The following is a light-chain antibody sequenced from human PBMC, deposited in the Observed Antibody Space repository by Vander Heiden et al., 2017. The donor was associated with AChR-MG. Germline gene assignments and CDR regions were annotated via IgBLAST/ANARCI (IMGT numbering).Light chain of an antibody. CDR1: QNMRYSY. CDR2: AAS. J-gene: IGKJ4*01. Sequence: IAFTQSPATPSLAPGESATLSSRGRQNMRYSYLDWYQQKPGQAPRLLIFAASSRDTGVPDRFSGSGSGTDFTLTISSREPEDFAVYYCHQNGNTPPLTFGGGTKVEIK. V-gene: IGKV3-20*01. CDR3: HQNGNTPPLT.